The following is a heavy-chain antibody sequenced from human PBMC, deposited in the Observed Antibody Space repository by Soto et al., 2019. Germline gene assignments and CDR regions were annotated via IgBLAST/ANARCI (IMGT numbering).Heavy chain of an antibody. CDR3: AKETMVVVGGLADF. Sequence: EVHLVGSGGGLIQPEGSLRLSCAASGFAFNNYAMSWVRQVPGKGLEWVSAISGGGGSTFYADSVKGRFTISRDNSKNTLSLQMNSLRAEDTAVYFCAKETMVVVGGLADFWGQGTLVTVSP. CDR1: GFAFNNYA. CDR2: ISGGGGST. D-gene: IGHD1-26*01. J-gene: IGHJ4*02. V-gene: IGHV3-23*04.